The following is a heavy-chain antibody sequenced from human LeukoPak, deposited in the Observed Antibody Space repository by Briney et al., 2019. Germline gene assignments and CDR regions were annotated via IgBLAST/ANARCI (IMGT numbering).Heavy chain of an antibody. CDR2: IKQDGSEK. D-gene: IGHD1-14*01. J-gene: IGHJ1*01. V-gene: IGHV3-7*01. Sequence: PGGSLRLSCAASGFTFSNYWLTWVRQAPGKGLEWVANIKQDGSEKYYVDSVKGRFTISRDNAKNSLYLQMNSLRAEDTAVYYCAGGITGGGWGQGPLVPVSP. CDR3: AGGITGGG. CDR1: GFTFSNYW.